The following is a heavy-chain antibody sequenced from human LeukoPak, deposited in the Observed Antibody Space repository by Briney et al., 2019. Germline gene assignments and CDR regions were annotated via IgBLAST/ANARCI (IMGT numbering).Heavy chain of an antibody. J-gene: IGHJ3*02. V-gene: IGHV4-4*07. Sequence: SETLSLTCAVSGGSITNYYWTWIRQPAGKGLEWIGRIYTSGSTNYNPSLKSRVTISVDTSKNQFSLKLSSVTAADTAVYYCARVLSEVVTMIVSAPHGAFDIWGQGTMVTVSS. CDR2: IYTSGST. CDR3: ARVLSEVVTMIVSAPHGAFDI. D-gene: IGHD3-22*01. CDR1: GGSITNYY.